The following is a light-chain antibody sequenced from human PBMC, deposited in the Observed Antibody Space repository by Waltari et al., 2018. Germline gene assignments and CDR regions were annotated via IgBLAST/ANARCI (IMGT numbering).Light chain of an antibody. CDR2: TAS. CDR3: QQSYSNPGT. CDR1: QSITIY. Sequence: DIQMTQSPSYLSASVGDRVTITCRASQSITIYLNWYQQKPGKAPELLIYTASSLQSGVPSRFSGSGSGTDFTLTISSLQPEDFAIYYCQQSYSNPGTFGQGTKVEIK. J-gene: IGKJ1*01. V-gene: IGKV1-39*01.